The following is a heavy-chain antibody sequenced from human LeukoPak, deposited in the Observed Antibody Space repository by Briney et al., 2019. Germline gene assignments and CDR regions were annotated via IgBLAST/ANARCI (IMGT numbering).Heavy chain of an antibody. Sequence: PSQTLSLTCTVSGGSISSGSYYWGWIRQPPGKGLEWIGSIYYSGSTYYNPSLKSRVTISVDTSKNQFSLKLSSVTAADTAVYYCARQTLLLRSFDYWGQGTLVTVSS. CDR3: ARQTLLLRSFDY. J-gene: IGHJ4*02. V-gene: IGHV4-39*01. CDR2: IYYSGST. D-gene: IGHD2-2*01. CDR1: GGSISSGSYY.